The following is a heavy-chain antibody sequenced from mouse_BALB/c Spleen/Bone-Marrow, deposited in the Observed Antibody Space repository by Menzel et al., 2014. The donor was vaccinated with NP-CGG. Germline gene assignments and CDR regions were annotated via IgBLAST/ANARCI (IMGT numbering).Heavy chain of an antibody. Sequence: DVQLQESGGGLVEPGGSLKLSCVASGFTFSSYAMSWVRQTPEKRLEWVASIISGGSTYYPDSVKGRFTISRDNARNILYLQMSSLRSEDTAMYYCARGGYYYFDSWGQGTTLTVSS. CDR2: IISGGST. CDR1: GFTFSSYA. CDR3: ARGGYYYFDS. J-gene: IGHJ2*01. D-gene: IGHD1-2*01. V-gene: IGHV5-6-5*01.